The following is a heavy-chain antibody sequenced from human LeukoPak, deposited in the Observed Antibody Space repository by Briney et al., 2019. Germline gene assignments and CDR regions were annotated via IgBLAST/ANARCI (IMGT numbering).Heavy chain of an antibody. Sequence: GGSLRLSCAASGFTFSSYAMHWVRQAPGRGLEWVAVISYDGSNKYYADSVKGRFTISRDNSKNTLYLQMNSLRAEDTAVYYCARDRCSSTSCYMLSDYWGQGTLVTVSS. J-gene: IGHJ4*02. D-gene: IGHD2-2*02. CDR3: ARDRCSSTSCYMLSDY. CDR1: GFTFSSYA. CDR2: ISYDGSNK. V-gene: IGHV3-30*01.